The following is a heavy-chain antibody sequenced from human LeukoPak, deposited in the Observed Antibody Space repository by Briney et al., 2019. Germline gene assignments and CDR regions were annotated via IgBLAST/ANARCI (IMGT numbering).Heavy chain of an antibody. Sequence: GGSLRLSCEASGLTFGSCGMSWVRQAPGKGLEWISSIGSGGDTAYNADFVKGRFTISRDNSKNMVYLEMKSLKAEDTALYYCTKGGRLSGPFQYWGQGTLVTVAS. V-gene: IGHV3-23*01. CDR1: GLTFGSCG. CDR2: IGSGGDTA. J-gene: IGHJ4*02. CDR3: TKGGRLSGPFQY. D-gene: IGHD2-15*01.